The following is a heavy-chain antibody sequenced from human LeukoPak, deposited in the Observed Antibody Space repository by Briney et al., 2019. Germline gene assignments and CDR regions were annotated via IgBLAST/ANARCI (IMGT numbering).Heavy chain of an antibody. Sequence: GGSLRLSCAASGFTFSSYEMNWARRSPGKGLVWVSCINGDGSDTRYADSVKGRFTISRDNAKNTLYLQMNSLRVEDTAVYYCARDPRNKGFDPWGQGTLVTVSS. D-gene: IGHD1/OR15-1a*01. CDR3: ARDPRNKGFDP. J-gene: IGHJ5*02. CDR1: GFTFSSYE. V-gene: IGHV3-74*01. CDR2: INGDGSDT.